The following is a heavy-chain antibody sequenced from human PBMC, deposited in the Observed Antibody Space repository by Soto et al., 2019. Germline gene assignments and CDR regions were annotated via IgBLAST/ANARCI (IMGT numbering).Heavy chain of an antibody. V-gene: IGHV4-4*02. J-gene: IGHJ3*01. CDR3: AGERASITVRGPFDV. Sequence: QVQLQESGPGLVKPSGTLSLTCTVTSGSISSDNWWSWVRQAPGKGLEWIGAIYHGGSTNYNPSLTRRESISVDLTRKQLSPRLRSVTAAETAVYYCAGERASITVRGPFDVGGQGPLVTVSS. D-gene: IGHD3-16*01. CDR1: SGSISSDNW. CDR2: IYHGGST.